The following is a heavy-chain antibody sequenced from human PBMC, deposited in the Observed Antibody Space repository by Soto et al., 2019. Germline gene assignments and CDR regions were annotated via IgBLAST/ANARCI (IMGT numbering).Heavy chain of an antibody. CDR3: ARHWESLPADDFYYYGMDV. CDR1: GYRFASYW. J-gene: IGHJ6*02. Sequence: GESLKISCRSSGYRFASYWIAWVRQMPGKGLDWMGIISPGDSDTRYSPSFQGQVTISADRSINTAYLQWSSLKASDTAIYYCARHWESLPADDFYYYGMDVWGQGTTVTVYS. CDR2: ISPGDSDT. V-gene: IGHV5-51*01. D-gene: IGHD1-26*01.